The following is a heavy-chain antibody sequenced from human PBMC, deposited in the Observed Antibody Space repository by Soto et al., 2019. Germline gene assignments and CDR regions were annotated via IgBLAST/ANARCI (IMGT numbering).Heavy chain of an antibody. CDR1: GGTFSSYA. Sequence: SVKVSCKASGGTFSSYAISWVRQAPGQGLEWMGGIIPIFGTANYAQKFQGRVTITADESTSTAYMELSSLRSEDTAVYYCARDHPYCTNGVCYTLDTAMVRGDAFDIWG. J-gene: IGHJ3*02. CDR2: IIPIFGTA. D-gene: IGHD2-8*01. V-gene: IGHV1-69*13. CDR3: ARDHPYCTNGVCYTLDTAMVRGDAFDI.